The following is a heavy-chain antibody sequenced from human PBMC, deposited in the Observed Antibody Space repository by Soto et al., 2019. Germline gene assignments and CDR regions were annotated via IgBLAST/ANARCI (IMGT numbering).Heavy chain of an antibody. V-gene: IGHV1-2*02. CDR1: GYTFTGYY. Sequence: GASVKVSCKASGYTFTGYYMHWVRQAPGQGLEWMGWINPNSGGTNYAQKFQGRVTMTRDTSISTAYMELSRLRSDDTAVYYCARSELYSSSSSDRDYWGQGTLVTVSS. CDR2: INPNSGGT. J-gene: IGHJ4*02. CDR3: ARSELYSSSSSDRDY. D-gene: IGHD6-6*01.